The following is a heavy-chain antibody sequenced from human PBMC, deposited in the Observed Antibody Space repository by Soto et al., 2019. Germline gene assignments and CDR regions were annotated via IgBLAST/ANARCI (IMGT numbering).Heavy chain of an antibody. D-gene: IGHD1-26*01. V-gene: IGHV4-30-2*02. J-gene: IGHJ4*02. CDR3: ARRYGGNFDY. CDR2: IYHSGST. Sequence: SETLSLTCAVSGGSISSGGYSWSWIRQPPGKGLEWIGYIYHSGSTYFNPSLKSRVTISVDTSKNQFSLKLSSVTAADTAVYYCARRYGGNFDYWGQGTLVTVSS. CDR1: GGSISSGGYS.